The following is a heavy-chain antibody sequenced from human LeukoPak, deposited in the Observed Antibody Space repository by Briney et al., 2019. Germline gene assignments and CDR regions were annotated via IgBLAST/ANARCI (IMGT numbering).Heavy chain of an antibody. J-gene: IGHJ4*02. CDR1: GFTFSSYA. CDR2: ISGSGGST. CDR3: AKSPRGSWYPFDY. D-gene: IGHD6-13*01. Sequence: SGGSLRLSCAASGFTFSSYAMSWVRQAPGKGLEWVSAISGSGGSTYYADSVKGRFTISRDNSKITLYLQMNSLRAEDTAVYYCAKSPRGSWYPFDYWGQGTLVTVPS. V-gene: IGHV3-23*01.